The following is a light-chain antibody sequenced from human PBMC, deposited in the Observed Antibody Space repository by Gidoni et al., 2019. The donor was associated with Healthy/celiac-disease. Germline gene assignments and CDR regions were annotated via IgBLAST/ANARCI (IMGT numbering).Light chain of an antibody. Sequence: DIQMTPSPSSLSASVGDRVTVTFQASQDISNYLNWYQQKPGKAPKLLIYDASNLETGVPSRFSGSGSGTDFTFTISSLQPEDIATYYCQQYDNPLFTFGPGTKVDIK. CDR3: QQYDNPLFT. CDR2: DAS. CDR1: QDISNY. V-gene: IGKV1-33*01. J-gene: IGKJ3*01.